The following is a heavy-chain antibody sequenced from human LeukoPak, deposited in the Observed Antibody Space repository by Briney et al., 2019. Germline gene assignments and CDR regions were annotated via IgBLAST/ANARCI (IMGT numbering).Heavy chain of an antibody. CDR2: ISSSSSYI. CDR1: GFIFSSYS. CDR3: ATALSSGWSTAPFDY. V-gene: IGHV3-21*01. Sequence: GGSQRLSCAASGFIFSSYSMNWVRQAPGKGLEWVSFISSSSSYIYYADSVKGRFTISRDNAKNSLYLQMNSLRAEDTAVYYCATALSSGWSTAPFDYWGQGTLVTVSS. D-gene: IGHD6-19*01. J-gene: IGHJ4*02.